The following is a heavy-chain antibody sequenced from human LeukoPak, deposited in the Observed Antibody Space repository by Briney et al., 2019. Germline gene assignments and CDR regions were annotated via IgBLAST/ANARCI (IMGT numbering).Heavy chain of an antibody. CDR1: GFTFSSYE. Sequence: GGSLRLSCAASGFTFSSYEMNWVRQAPGRGLEWVSSIHPSGGNKHYADSVKGRFTISRDNSKNMLFLQMNSLRVEDTAIYYCAKALYDSPLAGDPWGQGILVTVSS. D-gene: IGHD3-22*01. CDR2: IHPSGGNK. V-gene: IGHV3-23*01. J-gene: IGHJ5*02. CDR3: AKALYDSPLAGDP.